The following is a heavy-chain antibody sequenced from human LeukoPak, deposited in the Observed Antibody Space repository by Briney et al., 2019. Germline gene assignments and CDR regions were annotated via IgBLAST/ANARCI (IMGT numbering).Heavy chain of an antibody. CDR2: IYYSGST. V-gene: IGHV4-39*01. CDR3: ADPGIAVAYDAFDI. J-gene: IGHJ3*02. CDR1: GGSISSSSYY. D-gene: IGHD6-19*01. Sequence: SETLSLTCTVSGGSISSSSYYWGWIRQPPGKGLEWIGSIYYSGSTYYNPSLKSRVTISVDTSKNQFSLKLSSVTAADTAVYYCADPGIAVAYDAFDIWGQGTMVTVSS.